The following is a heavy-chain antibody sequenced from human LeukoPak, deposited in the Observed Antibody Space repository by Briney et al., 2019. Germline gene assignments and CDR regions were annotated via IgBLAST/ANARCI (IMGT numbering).Heavy chain of an antibody. CDR1: GYTFTGYY. CDR2: INPNSGGT. V-gene: IGHV1-2*02. Sequence: ASVKVSCKASGYTFTGYYMHWVRQAPGQGREWMGWINPNSGGTNYAQKFQGRVTMTRDTSISTAYMELSRLRSDDTAVYYCATRDVVVAATEHDYWGQGTLVTVSS. CDR3: ATRDVVVAATEHDY. J-gene: IGHJ4*02. D-gene: IGHD2-15*01.